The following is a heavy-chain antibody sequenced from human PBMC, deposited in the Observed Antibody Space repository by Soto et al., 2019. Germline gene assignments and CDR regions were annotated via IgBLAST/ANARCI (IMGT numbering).Heavy chain of an antibody. V-gene: IGHV3-30-3*01. J-gene: IGHJ3*02. Sequence: QVQLVESGGGVVQPGRSLRLSCAASGFTFSSYAMHWVRQAPGKGLEWVAVISYDGSNKYYADSVKGRFTISRDNSKNTLYLQMNSLRAEDTAVYYGARGGTETDAFDIWGQGTMVTVSS. CDR1: GFTFSSYA. D-gene: IGHD1-1*01. CDR2: ISYDGSNK. CDR3: ARGGTETDAFDI.